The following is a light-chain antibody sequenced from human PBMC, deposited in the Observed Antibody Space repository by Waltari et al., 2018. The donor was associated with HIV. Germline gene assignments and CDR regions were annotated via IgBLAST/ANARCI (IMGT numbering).Light chain of an antibody. CDR2: DAS. V-gene: IGKV3-11*01. CDR1: QGVGRF. J-gene: IGKJ2*03. CDR3: QQRTNWPPYS. Sequence: GERATLSCRASQGVGRFLSWYQQKPGQAPSLLIYDASNRATGIPARFSGSGSGTDFTLTISSLEPEDFAVYYCQQRTNWPPYSFGQGTKLEIK.